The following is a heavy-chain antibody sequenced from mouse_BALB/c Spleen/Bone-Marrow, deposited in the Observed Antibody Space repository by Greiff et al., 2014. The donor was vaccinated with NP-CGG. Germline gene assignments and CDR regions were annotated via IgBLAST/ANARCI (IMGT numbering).Heavy chain of an antibody. D-gene: IGHD1-1*01. V-gene: IGHV5-4*02. J-gene: IGHJ1*01. CDR3: ARDFLYYYGSSYGYFDV. CDR1: GFTFSDYY. CDR2: ISNGGSYT. Sequence: VQLKESGGGLMKPGGSLKLSCAASGFTFSDYYMYWVRQTPEKRLEWVATISNGGSYTYYPDSVKGRFTISRDNAKNNLYLQMSSLKSEDTAMYYCARDFLYYYGSSYGYFDVWGAGTTVTVSS.